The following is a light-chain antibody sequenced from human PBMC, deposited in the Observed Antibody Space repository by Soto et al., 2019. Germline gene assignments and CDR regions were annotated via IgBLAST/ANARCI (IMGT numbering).Light chain of an antibody. CDR1: SSNIGGNY. J-gene: IGLJ3*02. CDR3: AAWDDSLRGWV. CDR2: RNN. V-gene: IGLV1-47*01. Sequence: QSVLTQPPSASGTPGQRVTISCSGSSSNIGGNYVYWYQQLPGTAPKLLIYRNNQRPSGVPDRFSGSKSGTSASLAISGPRSEDEADYYCAAWDDSLRGWVFGGGTKLTVL.